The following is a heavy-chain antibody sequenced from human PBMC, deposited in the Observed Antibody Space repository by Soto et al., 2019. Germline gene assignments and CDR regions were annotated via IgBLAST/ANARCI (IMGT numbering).Heavy chain of an antibody. CDR1: GFTFSSYG. V-gene: IGHV3-30*18. Sequence: QVQLVESGGGVVQPGRSLRLSCAASGFTFSSYGMHWVRQAPGKGLEWVAVISYDGSNKYYADSVKGRFTISRDNSKNTLYLQMNSLRAEDTAVYYCAKTGPSEFGELVPDYFDYWGQGTLVTVAS. D-gene: IGHD3-10*01. CDR2: ISYDGSNK. J-gene: IGHJ4*02. CDR3: AKTGPSEFGELVPDYFDY.